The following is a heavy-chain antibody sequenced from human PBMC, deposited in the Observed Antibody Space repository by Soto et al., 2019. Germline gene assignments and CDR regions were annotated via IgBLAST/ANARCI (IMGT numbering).Heavy chain of an antibody. CDR2: ISWNSGSV. CDR1: GFTFDDYS. D-gene: IGHD1-1*01. V-gene: IGHV3-9*01. J-gene: IGHJ4*02. Sequence: GGSLRLSCAASGFTFDDYSMHGVRQAPGKGLEWVSGISWNSGSVGYADSVKGRFTISRDNAKNSLYLQANSLRAADTALYYCSRGDIYNYHYFEYWGPGTLVTVSS. CDR3: SRGDIYNYHYFEY.